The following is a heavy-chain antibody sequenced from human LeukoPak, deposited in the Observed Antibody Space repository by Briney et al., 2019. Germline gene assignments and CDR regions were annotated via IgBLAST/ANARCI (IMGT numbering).Heavy chain of an antibody. D-gene: IGHD2-2*02. CDR2: IFHTGIT. J-gene: IGHJ5*01. CDR1: GGSVTKYY. Sequence: SETLSLTCTVSGGSVTKYYWHWIRQAPGKGLEWIGFIFHTGITNYNPSLKSRVTISVDTFKNQFSLKLTSVTAADTAVYFCARDLFPINWFESWGQGTLVTVSS. CDR3: ARDLFPINWFES. V-gene: IGHV4-59*02.